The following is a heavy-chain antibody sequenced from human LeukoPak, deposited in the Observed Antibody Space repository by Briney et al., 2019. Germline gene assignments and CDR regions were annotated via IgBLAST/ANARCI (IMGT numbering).Heavy chain of an antibody. CDR3: ARDRICSGGSCYSHWFDP. V-gene: IGHV3-21*01. Sequence: GGSLRLSCAASGFTFSSYSMNWVRQAPGKGLEWVSSISTGSSYIYYADSVKGRFTISRDNAKNSLYLQMNSLRAEDTAVYYCARDRICSGGSCYSHWFDPWGQGTLVTVSS. D-gene: IGHD2-15*01. CDR2: ISTGSSYI. J-gene: IGHJ5*02. CDR1: GFTFSSYS.